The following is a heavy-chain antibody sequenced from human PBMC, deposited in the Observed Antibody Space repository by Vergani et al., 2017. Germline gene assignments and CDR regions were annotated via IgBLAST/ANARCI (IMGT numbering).Heavy chain of an antibody. Sequence: EVQLVESGGGLVQPGGSLRLSCSASGFTFSSYAMHWVRQAPGKGLEYVSAISSNGGSTYYADSVKGRFTISRDNSKNTLYLQMSSLRAEDTVGYYCARSEVVPAARGLYYYYGMDVWGQGTTVTVSS. D-gene: IGHD2-2*01. CDR1: GFTFSSYA. CDR2: ISSNGGST. J-gene: IGHJ6*02. V-gene: IGHV3-64D*06. CDR3: ARSEVVPAARGLYYYYGMDV.